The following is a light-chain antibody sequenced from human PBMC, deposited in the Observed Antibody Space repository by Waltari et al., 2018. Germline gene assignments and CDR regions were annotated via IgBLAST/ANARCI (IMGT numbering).Light chain of an antibody. V-gene: IGLV2-14*03. CDR2: DVS. CDR1: TSDVGGYTY. Sequence: QSALTQPASAPGSPDQSITLPCTGTTSDVGGYTYFSVYQQHPGKAPKLMIYDVSNRPSGVSNRFSGSKSGNTASLTISGLQAEDEADYYCSSYTSSSTLDVVFGGGTKLIVL. CDR3: SSYTSSSTLDVV. J-gene: IGLJ2*01.